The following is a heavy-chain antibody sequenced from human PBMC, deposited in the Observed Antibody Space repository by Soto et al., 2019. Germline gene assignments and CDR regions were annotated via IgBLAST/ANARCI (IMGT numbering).Heavy chain of an antibody. Sequence: QVQLVESGGGVVQPGRSLRLSCAASGFTFSSYGMHWVRQAPGKGLEWVAVISYDGSNKYYADSVKGRFTISRDNSKNTLYLQMNSLRAEDTAVYYCAKEYSGGWYDYYYGMDVWGQGTTVTVSS. CDR3: AKEYSGGWYDYYYGMDV. CDR1: GFTFSSYG. J-gene: IGHJ6*02. D-gene: IGHD6-19*01. V-gene: IGHV3-30*18. CDR2: ISYDGSNK.